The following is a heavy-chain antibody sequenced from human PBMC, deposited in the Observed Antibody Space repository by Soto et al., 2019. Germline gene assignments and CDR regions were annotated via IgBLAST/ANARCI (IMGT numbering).Heavy chain of an antibody. CDR3: ARWMGVIAIPRVAFDI. J-gene: IGHJ3*02. V-gene: IGHV1-69*13. Sequence: GASVKVSFKASGGTFSSYAISWGRQAPGQGLEWMGGIIPIFGTANYAQKFQGRVTITADESTSTAYMELSSLRSEDTAVYYCARWMGVIAIPRVAFDIWGQGTMVTVSS. CDR2: IIPIFGTA. D-gene: IGHD2-21*01. CDR1: GGTFSSYA.